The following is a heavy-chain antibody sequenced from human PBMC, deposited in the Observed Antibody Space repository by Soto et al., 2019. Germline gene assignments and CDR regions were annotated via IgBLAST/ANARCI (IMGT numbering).Heavy chain of an antibody. V-gene: IGHV3-23*01. D-gene: IGHD1-20*01. J-gene: IGHJ5*02. CDR2: ISGNGGST. Sequence: GGSLSLSCAASGFTFSNYAMSWVRQAPGKGLEWVSTISGNGGSTYYADSVKGRFTISRDNSKNMLFLQMNSLRAEDTALYYCAKDITPSITGSTNWFDPWGQGTLVTVSS. CDR3: AKDITPSITGSTNWFDP. CDR1: GFTFSNYA.